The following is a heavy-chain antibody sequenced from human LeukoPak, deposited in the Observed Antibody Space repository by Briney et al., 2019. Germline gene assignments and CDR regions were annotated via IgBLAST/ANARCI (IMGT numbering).Heavy chain of an antibody. V-gene: IGHV3-30*14. CDR2: ISSGGSEK. Sequence: AGRSLRLSCAASGFTFSSYWMSWVSQAPGKGLEWVALISSGGSEKFYADSVKGRFTVSRDNSKNTLYLQMNSLRAEDTAVYYCASASCSGSSCYSGYFDYWGQGTLVTVSS. J-gene: IGHJ4*02. CDR3: ASASCSGSSCYSGYFDY. CDR1: GFTFSSYW. D-gene: IGHD2-15*01.